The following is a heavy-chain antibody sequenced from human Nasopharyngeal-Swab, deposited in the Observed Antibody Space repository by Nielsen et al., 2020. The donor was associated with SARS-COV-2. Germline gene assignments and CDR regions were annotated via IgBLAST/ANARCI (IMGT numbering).Heavy chain of an antibody. CDR1: GFTFSSYS. CDR2: ISSSSSYI. D-gene: IGHD1-26*01. CDR3: AREGSSSIVGATFFDY. Sequence: GASLKISCAASGFTFSSYSMNWVRQAPGKGLEWVSSISSSSSYIYYADSVKGRFTISRDNAKNSLYLQMNSLRAEDTAVYYCAREGSSSIVGATFFDYWGQGTLVTVSS. V-gene: IGHV3-21*01. J-gene: IGHJ4*02.